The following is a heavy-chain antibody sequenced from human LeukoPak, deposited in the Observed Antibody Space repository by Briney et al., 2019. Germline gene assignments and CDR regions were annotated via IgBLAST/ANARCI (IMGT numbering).Heavy chain of an antibody. V-gene: IGHV4-34*01. J-gene: IGHJ4*02. Sequence: SETLSLTCAVYGGSFSGYYWSWIRRPPEKGLEWIGEINHSGSTNYNPSLKSRVTISVDTSKNQFSLKLSSVTAADTAVYYCARGRSYDSSVHDYWGQGTLVTVSS. D-gene: IGHD3-22*01. CDR1: GGSFSGYY. CDR2: INHSGST. CDR3: ARGRSYDSSVHDY.